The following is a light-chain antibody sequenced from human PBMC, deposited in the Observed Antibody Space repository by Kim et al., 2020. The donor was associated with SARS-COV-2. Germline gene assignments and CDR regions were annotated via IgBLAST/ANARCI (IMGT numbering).Light chain of an antibody. Sequence: EIVMTQSPATLSVSPGERATLSCRASQSVSSNLAWYQQKPGQAPRLLIYGASTRATGIPARFSGSGPGTEFTLTISSLQSEDFAVYYCLQYNNWPRTFGQGTKLEI. J-gene: IGKJ2*01. CDR1: QSVSSN. V-gene: IGKV3-15*01. CDR2: GAS. CDR3: LQYNNWPRT.